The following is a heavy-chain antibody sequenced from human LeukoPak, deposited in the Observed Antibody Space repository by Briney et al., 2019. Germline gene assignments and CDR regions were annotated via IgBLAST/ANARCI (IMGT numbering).Heavy chain of an antibody. CDR3: ARLNRYCGSTSCYDY. J-gene: IGHJ4*02. D-gene: IGHD2-2*01. Sequence: SETLPLTCTVSGGSISSGDYYWSWIRQPPGKGLEWIGYMYYSGNTYYNPSLKSRVTISVDTSKNQFSLRLSSVTAADTAVYYCARLNRYCGSTSCYDYWGQGTLVTVSS. CDR1: GGSISSGDYY. V-gene: IGHV4-30-4*01. CDR2: MYYSGNT.